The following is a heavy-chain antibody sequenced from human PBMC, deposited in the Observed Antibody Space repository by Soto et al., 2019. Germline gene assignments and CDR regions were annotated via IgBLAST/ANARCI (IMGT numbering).Heavy chain of an antibody. J-gene: IGHJ6*02. V-gene: IGHV1-69*13. D-gene: IGHD2-15*01. CDR3: ARRPGINCSGGSCYSIDYYGMDV. Sequence: GASVKVSCKASGGTFSSYAISWVRQAPGQGLEWMGGIIPIFGTANYAQKFQGRVTITADESTSTAYMELSSLRSEDTAVYYCARRPGINCSGGSCYSIDYYGMDVWGQGTTVTVSS. CDR1: GGTFSSYA. CDR2: IIPIFGTA.